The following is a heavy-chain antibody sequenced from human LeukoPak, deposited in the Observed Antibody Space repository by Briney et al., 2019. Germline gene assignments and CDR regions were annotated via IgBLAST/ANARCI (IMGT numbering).Heavy chain of an antibody. Sequence: KPSETLSLTCAVYGGSFSGYYWSWIRQHPGKGLEWIGDINHSGSTNYNPSLKSRVTISVDTSKNHFSLKLSSVTAADTAVYYCARVRATGAFDYWGQGTLVTVSS. CDR2: INHSGST. CDR3: ARVRATGAFDY. V-gene: IGHV4-34*01. CDR1: GGSFSGYY. D-gene: IGHD5-12*01. J-gene: IGHJ4*02.